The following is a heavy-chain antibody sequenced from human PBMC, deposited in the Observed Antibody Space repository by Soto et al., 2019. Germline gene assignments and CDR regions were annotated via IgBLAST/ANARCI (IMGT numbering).Heavy chain of an antibody. J-gene: IGHJ4*02. Sequence: ASVKVSCKASGYTFTSYYMHWVRQAPGQGLEWMGIISPSGGSTSYAQKFQGRVTMTRDTSTSTVYMELSSLRSEDTAVYYCARSGYCSGGSCYNPNPFDYWGQGTLVTVSS. D-gene: IGHD2-15*01. V-gene: IGHV1-46*01. CDR3: ARSGYCSGGSCYNPNPFDY. CDR1: GYTFTSYY. CDR2: ISPSGGST.